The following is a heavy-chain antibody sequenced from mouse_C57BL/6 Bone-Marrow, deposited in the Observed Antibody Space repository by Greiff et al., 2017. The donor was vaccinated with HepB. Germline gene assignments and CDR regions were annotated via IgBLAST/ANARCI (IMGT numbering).Heavy chain of an antibody. D-gene: IGHD1-1*01. CDR3: ARDYYGSSLY. V-gene: IGHV1-26*01. J-gene: IGHJ2*01. Sequence: EVQLQQSGPELVKPGASVKISCKASGYTFTDYYMNWVKQSHGKSLEWIGDINPNNGGTSYNQKFKGKATLTVDKSSSTAYMELRSLTSEDSAVYYCARDYYGSSLYWGQGTTLTVSS. CDR2: INPNNGGT. CDR1: GYTFTDYY.